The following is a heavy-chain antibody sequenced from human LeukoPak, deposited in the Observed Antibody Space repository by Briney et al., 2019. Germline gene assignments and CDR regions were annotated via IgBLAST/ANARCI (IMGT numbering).Heavy chain of an antibody. CDR2: ISGSGGST. J-gene: IGHJ4*02. D-gene: IGHD4-17*01. V-gene: IGHV3-23*01. Sequence: GGSLRLSRAASGFTFSSYAMSWVRQAPGKGLEWVSAISGSGGSTYYADSVKGRFTISRDNSKNTLYLQMNSLRAEDTAVYYCAKGGPDYGDYAGFDYWGQGTLVTVSS. CDR3: AKGGPDYGDYAGFDY. CDR1: GFTFSSYA.